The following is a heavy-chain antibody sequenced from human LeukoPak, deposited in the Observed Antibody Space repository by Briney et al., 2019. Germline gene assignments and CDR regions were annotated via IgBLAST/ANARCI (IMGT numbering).Heavy chain of an antibody. V-gene: IGHV1-18*01. D-gene: IGHD3-22*01. CDR3: ARVLGLGSATYYCDSSGYYYFDY. Sequence: AASVKVSCKASGYTFTSYGISWVRQAPGQGLEWMGWISAYNGNTNYAQKLQGRVTMTTDTSTSTAYMELRSLRSDDTAVYYCARVLGLGSATYYCDSSGYYYFDYWGQGTLVTVSS. CDR1: GYTFTSYG. CDR2: ISAYNGNT. J-gene: IGHJ4*02.